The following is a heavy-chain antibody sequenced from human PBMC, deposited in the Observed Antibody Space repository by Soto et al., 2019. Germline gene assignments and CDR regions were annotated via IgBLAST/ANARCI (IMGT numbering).Heavy chain of an antibody. V-gene: IGHV3-9*01. J-gene: IGHJ4*02. CDR1: GFTFDDYP. D-gene: IGHD3-16*01. CDR2: ITWNSGSI. CDR3: AKVYYDYYFDC. Sequence: EVQLVESGGGLVQPGRSLRLSCAASGFTFDDYPMNWVRQTPGKGLEWVSGITWNSGSIAYADSVKGRFTISRDNAKNSLYLQMNCLRDEDTALYYCAKVYYDYYFDCWGQGTLVTVSS.